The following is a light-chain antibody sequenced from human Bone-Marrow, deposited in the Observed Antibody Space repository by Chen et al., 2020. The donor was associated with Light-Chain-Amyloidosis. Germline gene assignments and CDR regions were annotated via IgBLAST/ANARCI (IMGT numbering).Light chain of an antibody. Sequence: AIRMTQSQSSLSALTGDRVTITCRASQGISSYLAWYQQKPGKAPKLLIYAASTLQSGVPSRFSGSGSGTDFTLTISCLQSEDFATYYCQQSFTTLYTFGQGTNLEIK. CDR1: QGISSY. V-gene: IGKV1-8*01. CDR2: AAS. CDR3: QQSFTTLYT. J-gene: IGKJ2*01.